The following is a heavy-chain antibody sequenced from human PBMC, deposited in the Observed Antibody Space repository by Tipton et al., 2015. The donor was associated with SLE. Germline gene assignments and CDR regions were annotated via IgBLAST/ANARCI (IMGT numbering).Heavy chain of an antibody. Sequence: TLSLTCAVYGGSFSGYYWSWIRQPPGKGLEWIGEINHSGGTNYNPSLKSRVTISVDTSKNQFSLKLSSVTAADTAVYYCARVLSEYDILTGYFGYYYGMDVWGQGTTVTVSS. CDR2: INHSGGT. CDR3: ARVLSEYDILTGYFGYYYGMDV. D-gene: IGHD3-9*01. CDR1: GGSFSGYY. J-gene: IGHJ6*02. V-gene: IGHV4-34*01.